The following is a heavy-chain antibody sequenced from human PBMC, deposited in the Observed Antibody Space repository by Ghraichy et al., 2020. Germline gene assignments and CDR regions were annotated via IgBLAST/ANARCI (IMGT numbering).Heavy chain of an antibody. Sequence: GGSLRLSCAASGFDFDDHAMHWVRLAPGKGLEWVSAISWNSVNKVYADSVKGRFSVSRDNAKSSLYLQMDSLRPEDTALYYCAKEAWVAGTPGRDPWGQGTLGT. V-gene: IGHV3-9*01. J-gene: IGHJ5*02. CDR1: GFDFDDHA. CDR3: AKEAWVAGTPGRDP. D-gene: IGHD1-7*01. CDR2: ISWNSVNK.